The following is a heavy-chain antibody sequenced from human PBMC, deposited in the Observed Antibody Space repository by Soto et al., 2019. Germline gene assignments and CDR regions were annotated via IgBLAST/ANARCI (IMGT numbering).Heavy chain of an antibody. Sequence: GESLKISCNGSGYSFTIYWIGWVLQMPGNGLEWMWIIYPGDSDTRYSPSFQGQVTISADKSISTAYLQWSSLKASDTAMYYCARHGDDFWSGYSGWFDPWGQGTLVTVSS. V-gene: IGHV5-51*01. CDR1: GYSFTIYW. CDR2: IYPGDSDT. J-gene: IGHJ5*02. D-gene: IGHD3-3*01. CDR3: ARHGDDFWSGYSGWFDP.